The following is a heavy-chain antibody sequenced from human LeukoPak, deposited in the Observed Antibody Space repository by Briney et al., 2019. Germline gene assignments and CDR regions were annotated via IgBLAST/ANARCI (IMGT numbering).Heavy chain of an antibody. CDR2: ISAYNGNT. CDR3: ARIRQLVLGYYYYYMDV. V-gene: IGHV1-18*01. J-gene: IGHJ6*03. D-gene: IGHD6-13*01. CDR1: GYTFTSYG. Sequence: ASVKVSCKASGYTFTSYGISWVRQAPGQGLEWMGWISAYNGNTNYAQKLQGRVTMTTDTSTSTAYMELRSLRSDDTAVYYCARIRQLVLGYYYYYMDVWGKGTTVTISS.